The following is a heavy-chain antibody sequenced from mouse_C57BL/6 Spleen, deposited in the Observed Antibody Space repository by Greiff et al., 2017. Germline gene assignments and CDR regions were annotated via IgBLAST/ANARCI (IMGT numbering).Heavy chain of an antibody. CDR2: IYPRSGNT. D-gene: IGHD4-1*01. Sequence: VQLQQSGAELARPGASVKLSCKASGYTFTSYGISWVKQRTGQGLEWIGEIYPRSGNTYYNEKFKGKATLTADKSSSTAYMELRSLTSEDSAVYFCARSELGRRYFDYWGQGTTRTVSS. J-gene: IGHJ2*01. CDR3: ARSELGRRYFDY. CDR1: GYTFTSYG. V-gene: IGHV1-81*01.